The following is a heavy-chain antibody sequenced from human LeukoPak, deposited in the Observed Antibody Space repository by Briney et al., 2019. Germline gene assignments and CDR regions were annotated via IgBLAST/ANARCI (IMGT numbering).Heavy chain of an antibody. J-gene: IGHJ5*02. V-gene: IGHV4-34*01. Sequence: PSETLSLTCAVYGGSFSGYYWSWIRQPPGKGLEWIGEINHSGSTNYNPSLKSRVTISVDTSKNQCSLKLSSVTAADTAVYYCARVGNPLVTVFAWFDPWGQGTLVTVSS. CDR1: GGSFSGYY. CDR3: ARVGNPLVTVFAWFDP. CDR2: INHSGST. D-gene: IGHD3-3*01.